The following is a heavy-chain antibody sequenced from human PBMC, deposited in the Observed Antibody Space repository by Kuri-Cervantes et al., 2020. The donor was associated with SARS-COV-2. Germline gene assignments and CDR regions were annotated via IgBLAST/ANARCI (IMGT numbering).Heavy chain of an antibody. V-gene: IGHV3-15*01. J-gene: IGHJ6*02. D-gene: IGHD2-15*01. CDR2: IKSKTDGGTT. CDR3: TTDLPNPTYPRYYYYYGMDV. CDR1: GFTFSNAW. Sequence: GESLKISCAASGFTFSNAWMSWVRQAPGKGLEWVGRIKSKTDGGTTDYAAPVKGRFTISRDDSKNTLYLQMNSLKTEDTAVYYCTTDLPNPTYPRYYYYYGMDVWGQGTTVTVSS.